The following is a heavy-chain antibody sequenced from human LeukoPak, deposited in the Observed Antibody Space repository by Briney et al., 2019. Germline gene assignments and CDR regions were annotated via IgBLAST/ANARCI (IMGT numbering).Heavy chain of an antibody. CDR2: IKQDGSEK. D-gene: IGHD6-19*01. J-gene: IGHJ6*02. CDR3: ARSSGWYIYYYYGMDV. V-gene: IGHV3-7*01. Sequence: PSETLSLTCTVSGGSISSYYWSWVRQAPGKGLEWVANIKQDGSEKYYVDSVKGRFTISRDNAKNSLYLQMNSLRAEDTAVYYCARSSGWYIYYYYGMDVWGQGTTVTVSS. CDR1: GGSISSYY.